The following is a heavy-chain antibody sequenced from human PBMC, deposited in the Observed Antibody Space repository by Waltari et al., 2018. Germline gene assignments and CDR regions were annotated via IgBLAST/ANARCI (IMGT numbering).Heavy chain of an antibody. CDR2: IYWNDDK. CDR3: AHSGYCSSTSCYEGGYYFDY. Sequence: QITLKESGPTLVKPTQTLTLTCTFSGFSLSTSGVGVGWIRQPPGKALEWLALIYWNDDKRYSPSLKSRLTITKDTSKNQVVLTMTNMDPVDTATYYGAHSGYCSSTSCYEGGYYFDYWGQGTLVTVSS. V-gene: IGHV2-5*01. CDR1: GFSLSTSGVG. J-gene: IGHJ4*02. D-gene: IGHD2-2*03.